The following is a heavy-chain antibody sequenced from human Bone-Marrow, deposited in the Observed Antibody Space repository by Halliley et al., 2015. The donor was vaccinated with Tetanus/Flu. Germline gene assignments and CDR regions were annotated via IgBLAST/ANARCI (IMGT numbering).Heavy chain of an antibody. CDR1: GDSVSSPSYY. CDR2: TSDSGST. Sequence: TLSLTCTVSGDSVSSPSYYWGWIRQAPGKGLEWIGSTSDSGSTYYNPPLKSRVTMSVDKSKNQFSLRLTSVTAADTAVYYCAKNGAWNIEFWGQGTLVTVSS. J-gene: IGHJ4*02. D-gene: IGHD1-1*01. CDR3: AKNGAWNIEF. V-gene: IGHV4-39*07.